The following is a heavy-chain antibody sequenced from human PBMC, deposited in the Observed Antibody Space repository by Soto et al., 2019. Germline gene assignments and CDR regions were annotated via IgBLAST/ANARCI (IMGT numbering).Heavy chain of an antibody. CDR1: GYTFTSYY. Sequence: QVQLVQSRAEVKKPGASVKVSCKASGYTFTSYYMHWVRQAPGQGLEWMGIINPSGGSTSYAQKFQGRVTMTRDTSTCTVYMELSSLRSEDTAVYYCARQARYCTNGVCSAYGMDVWGQGTTVTVSS. CDR2: INPSGGST. V-gene: IGHV1-46*01. CDR3: ARQARYCTNGVCSAYGMDV. J-gene: IGHJ6*02. D-gene: IGHD2-8*01.